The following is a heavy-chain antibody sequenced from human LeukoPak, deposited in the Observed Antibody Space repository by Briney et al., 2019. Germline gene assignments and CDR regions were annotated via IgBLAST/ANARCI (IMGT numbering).Heavy chain of an antibody. Sequence: SETLSLTCTVSGGSISSYYWSWIRQPPGKGLEWIGYIYYSGSTNYNPSLKSRVTISVDTSKNQFSLKLSSVTVADTAVYYCARHEAAGRYNWFDPWGQGTLVTVSS. V-gene: IGHV4-59*08. J-gene: IGHJ5*02. CDR3: ARHEAAGRYNWFDP. CDR2: IYYSGST. CDR1: GGSISSYY. D-gene: IGHD6-13*01.